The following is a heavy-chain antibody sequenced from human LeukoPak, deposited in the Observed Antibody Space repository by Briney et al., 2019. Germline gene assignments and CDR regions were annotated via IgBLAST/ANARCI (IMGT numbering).Heavy chain of an antibody. Sequence: SETLSLTCTVSGGSISTYYWSWTRQPPGKGLQWIGYIYYSGSTNYNPSLKSRVTISVDTSKNQFSLKLSSVTAADTAVYHCARSQAYCSSTTCYVNWFDPWGQGTLVTVSS. CDR1: GGSISTYY. J-gene: IGHJ5*02. V-gene: IGHV4-59*01. CDR3: ARSQAYCSSTTCYVNWFDP. D-gene: IGHD2-2*01. CDR2: IYYSGST.